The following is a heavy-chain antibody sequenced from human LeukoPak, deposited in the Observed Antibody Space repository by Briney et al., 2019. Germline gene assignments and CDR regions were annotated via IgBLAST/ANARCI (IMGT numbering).Heavy chain of an antibody. CDR1: GGSISSGGYY. D-gene: IGHD3-10*01. J-gene: IGHJ6*02. Sequence: SETLSLTCSVSGGSISSGGYYWSWIRQRPGKGLEWIGYIYSSGSTYYNPSLKSRVTISVDTSKNQFSLKLSSVTAADTAVYYCARVDGSYYGSGSYSYYGMDVWGQGTTVTVSS. CDR2: IYSSGST. V-gene: IGHV4-31*03. CDR3: ARVDGSYYGSGSYSYYGMDV.